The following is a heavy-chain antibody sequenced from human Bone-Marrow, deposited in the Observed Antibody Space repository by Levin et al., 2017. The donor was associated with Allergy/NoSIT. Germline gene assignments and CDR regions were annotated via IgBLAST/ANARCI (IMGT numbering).Heavy chain of an antibody. CDR2: MSGTTGSH. J-gene: IGHJ6*02. Sequence: GGSLRLSCVASGFTFNAYAMNWVRRAPGKGLEWVSAMSGTTGSHYYADSVKGRFTISRDSCKNTLCLQMDSLRVEDTATYYCAKGTTVYFYYNGMDAWGQGTTVTVFS. CDR1: GFTFNAYA. V-gene: IGHV3-23*01. D-gene: IGHD2/OR15-2a*01. CDR3: AKGTTVYFYYNGMDA.